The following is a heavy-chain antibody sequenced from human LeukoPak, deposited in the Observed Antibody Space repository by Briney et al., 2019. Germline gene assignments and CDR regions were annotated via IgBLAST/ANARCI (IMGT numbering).Heavy chain of an antibody. Sequence: SETLSLTCTVSGGSISSSSYYWGWIRQPPGKGLEWIGSIYYSGSTYYNPSLKSRVTISVDTSKNQFSLKLSSVTAADTAVYYCARSGPIVGASPLDYWGQGTLVTVSS. D-gene: IGHD1-26*01. CDR2: IYYSGST. J-gene: IGHJ4*02. CDR3: ARSGPIVGASPLDY. V-gene: IGHV4-39*01. CDR1: GGSISSSSYY.